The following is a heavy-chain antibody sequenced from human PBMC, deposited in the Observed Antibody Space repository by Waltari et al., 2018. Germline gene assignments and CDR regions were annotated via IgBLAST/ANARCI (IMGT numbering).Heavy chain of an antibody. V-gene: IGHV3-7*01. CDR2: INPDGSAK. Sequence: EVQLVESGGGVVPPGGSLRLSCVGPGFIFSRTIWMSWVRQAPGKGLEWLANINPDGSAKYYGESVKGRFTISRNNAENSVYLQMNSLRADDTAVYYCATSSASAGNDWGQGTLVSVSS. CDR1: GFIFSRTIW. J-gene: IGHJ4*02. CDR3: ATSSASAGND. D-gene: IGHD1-1*01.